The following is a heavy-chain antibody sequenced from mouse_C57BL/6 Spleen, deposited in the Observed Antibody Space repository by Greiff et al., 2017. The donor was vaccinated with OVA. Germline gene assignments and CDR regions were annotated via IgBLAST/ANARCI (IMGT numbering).Heavy chain of an antibody. J-gene: IGHJ4*01. CDR3: ARWNYYAMDY. Sequence: QVQLQQPGAELVMPGASVKLSCKASGYTFTSYWMHWVKQRPGQGLEWIGEIDPSDSYTNYNQKFKGKSTLTGDKSSSTAYMQLSSLTSEDSAVYYCARWNYYAMDYWGQGTSVTVSS. CDR1: GYTFTSYW. CDR2: IDPSDSYT. V-gene: IGHV1-69*01.